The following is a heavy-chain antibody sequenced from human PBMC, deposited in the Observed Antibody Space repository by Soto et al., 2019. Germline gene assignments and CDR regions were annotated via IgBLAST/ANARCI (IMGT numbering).Heavy chain of an antibody. CDR1: GGTFSSYA. J-gene: IGHJ6*02. Sequence: SVKVSCKASGGTFSSYAISWVRQAPGRGLEWMGGIIPIFGTANYAQKFQGRVTITADKSTSTAYMELSSLRSEDTAVYYCARDVQRSSWFDYYYYYGMDVWGQGTTVTVSS. D-gene: IGHD6-13*01. CDR2: IIPIFGTA. V-gene: IGHV1-69*06. CDR3: ARDVQRSSWFDYYYYYGMDV.